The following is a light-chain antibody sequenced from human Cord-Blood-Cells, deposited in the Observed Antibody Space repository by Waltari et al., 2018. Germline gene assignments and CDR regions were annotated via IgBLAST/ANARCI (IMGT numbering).Light chain of an antibody. CDR1: SSDVGSYNL. CDR2: EGS. V-gene: IGLV2-23*01. J-gene: IGLJ3*02. Sequence: QSALTQPASVSGSPGQSITISCTGTSSDVGSYNLVSWYQQHPGKAPKLMIYEGSKRPSGVSNRVSGSKSGHTASLTISGLQAEDEADYYCCSYAGSWVFGGGTKLTVL. CDR3: CSYAGSWV.